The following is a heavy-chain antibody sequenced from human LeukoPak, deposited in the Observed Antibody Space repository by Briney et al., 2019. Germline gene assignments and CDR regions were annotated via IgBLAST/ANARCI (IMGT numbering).Heavy chain of an antibody. J-gene: IGHJ6*02. CDR3: ARPTENYYYYGMDA. V-gene: IGHV3-30*03. CDR1: GFTFSSYG. D-gene: IGHD1-14*01. Sequence: GGSLRLSCAASGFTFSSYGMHWVRQAPGKGLEWVAVISYDGSNKYYADSVKGRFTISRDNSKNTLYLQMNSLRAEDTAVYYCARPTENYYYYGMDAWGQGTTVTVSS. CDR2: ISYDGSNK.